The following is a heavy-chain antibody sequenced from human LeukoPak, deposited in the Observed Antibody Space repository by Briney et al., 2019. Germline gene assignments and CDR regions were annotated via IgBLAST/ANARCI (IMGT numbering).Heavy chain of an antibody. CDR2: INPNSGGT. D-gene: IGHD1-26*01. Sequence: ASVKVSCKASGYTFTGYYMHWVRQAPGQGLEWMGRINPNSGGTNYAQKCQGRVTMTRGTSISTAYMELSRLRSDDTAVYYCARAKIVGATDLDYWGQGTLVTVSS. CDR3: ARAKIVGATDLDY. J-gene: IGHJ4*02. V-gene: IGHV1-2*06. CDR1: GYTFTGYY.